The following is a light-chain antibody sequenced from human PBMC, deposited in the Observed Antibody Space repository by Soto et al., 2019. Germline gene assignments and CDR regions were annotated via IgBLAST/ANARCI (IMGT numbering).Light chain of an antibody. Sequence: ERLMTQSPGTLYLSPGERATLSCRASQSVSNNYLAWYQQKPGQAPRLLIYGASNRATGIPDRFSGSGSGTDFTLTISRLEPEDFAVYYCQQYGSSGTFGQGTNVDI. CDR2: GAS. CDR1: QSVSNNY. CDR3: QQYGSSGT. J-gene: IGKJ1*01. V-gene: IGKV3-20*01.